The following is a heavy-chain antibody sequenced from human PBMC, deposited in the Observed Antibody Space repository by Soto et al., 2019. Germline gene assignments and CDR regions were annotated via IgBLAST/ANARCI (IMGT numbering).Heavy chain of an antibody. CDR3: TRDQGVSAAGITWFDP. J-gene: IGHJ5*02. CDR2: IHSSGST. Sequence: SETLSLTCTVSGASMNSYHWSWIRQPAGRGLEWIGHIHSSGSTNYNPYLKSRVTMSVDKSKNQFSLRLMSLTAADTAVYYCTRDQGVSAAGITWFDPLGQGSLVTGSS. D-gene: IGHD6-13*01. V-gene: IGHV4-4*07. CDR1: GASMNSYH.